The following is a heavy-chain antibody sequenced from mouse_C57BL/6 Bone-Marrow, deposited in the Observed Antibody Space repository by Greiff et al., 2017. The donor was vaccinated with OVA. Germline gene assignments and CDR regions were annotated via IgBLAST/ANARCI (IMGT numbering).Heavy chain of an antibody. D-gene: IGHD2-4*01. V-gene: IGHV1-5*01. CDR1: GFTFTSYW. CDR2: IYPGNSDT. J-gene: IGHJ3*01. Sequence: EVQLQQSGTVLVRPGASVKMSCMTSGFTFTSYWMHWVKQRPGQGLEWIGAIYPGNSDTSYNQKFTGKAKLTAVTSASTVYMELSSLTNEDSAVDYCICYDYDRDFAYWGQGTLVTVSA. CDR3: ICYDYDRDFAY.